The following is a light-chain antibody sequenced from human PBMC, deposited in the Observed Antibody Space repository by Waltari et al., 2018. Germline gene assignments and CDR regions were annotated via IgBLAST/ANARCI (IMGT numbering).Light chain of an antibody. CDR2: AAS. Sequence: DIQMTQSPSSLSASLGDGVTITCRSSQTIRNYLNWYQQKPGEAPKLLSYAASILQSGVPSRFSGSGSGTDFTLTISSLQAEDLATYYCQQSYTTPRSFGQGTKLEIK. CDR1: QTIRNY. CDR3: QQSYTTPRS. J-gene: IGKJ2*03. V-gene: IGKV1-39*01.